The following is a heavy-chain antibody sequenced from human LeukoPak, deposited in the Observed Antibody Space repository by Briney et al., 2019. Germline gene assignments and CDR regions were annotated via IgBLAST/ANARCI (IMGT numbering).Heavy chain of an antibody. J-gene: IGHJ4*02. V-gene: IGHV1-8*01. CDR3: ARVSPNTVTTLQYFDY. D-gene: IGHD4-17*01. CDR1: GYTFTSYD. Sequence: ASVKVSCKASGYTFTSYDINWVRQATGQGLEWMGWMNPNSGNTGYAQKFQGRVTMTRNTSISTVYMELSSLRSEDTAVYYCARVSPNTVTTLQYFDYWGQGTLVTVSS. CDR2: MNPNSGNT.